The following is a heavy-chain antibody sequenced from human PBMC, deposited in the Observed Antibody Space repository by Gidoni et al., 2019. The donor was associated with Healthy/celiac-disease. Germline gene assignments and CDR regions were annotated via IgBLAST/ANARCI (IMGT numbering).Heavy chain of an antibody. D-gene: IGHD2-21*01. J-gene: IGHJ4*02. V-gene: IGHV3-30*04. CDR3: ARDFLLSTITSDYSAYLDH. CDR1: GSTFGVYA. Sequence: QVQLVESGGGVVRPGPSLRLSCPASGSTFGVYAMHWVRQAPGKGLGGLAVSSYDGSRKYHADSVRGRFTVSRDNSKNTVSLQMNTLRAEDTAIYYCARDFLLSTITSDYSAYLDHWGQGTLLTVSS. CDR2: SSYDGSRK.